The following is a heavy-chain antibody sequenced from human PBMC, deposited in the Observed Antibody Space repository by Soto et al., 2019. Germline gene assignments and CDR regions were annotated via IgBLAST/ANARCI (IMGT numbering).Heavy chain of an antibody. D-gene: IGHD3-10*01. CDR1: GIAFSGCG. CDR2: ISSDGSQK. CDR3: AKNIVRGHWYFDL. J-gene: IGHJ2*01. V-gene: IGHV3-30*18. Sequence: QVQLVESGGGVFQPGKSLRLSGAASGIAFSGCGMFWVRQTPSKGLEWVAAISSDGSQKYYADSVKGRFTISRDNSKNTLYVQMNGLTTEDTAVYYCAKNIVRGHWYFDLWGRGTLVTVSS.